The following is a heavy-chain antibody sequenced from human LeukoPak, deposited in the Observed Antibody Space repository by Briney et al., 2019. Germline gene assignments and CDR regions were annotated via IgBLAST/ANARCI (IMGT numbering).Heavy chain of an antibody. D-gene: IGHD3-22*01. Sequence: GGSLRLSCAASGFTFSSYAMSWVRQAPGKGLEWVSAISGSGGSTCYADSVKGRFTISRDNSKNTLYLQMNSLRAEDTAVYYCAKGGLVMTTLFDYWGQGTLVTVSS. CDR1: GFTFSSYA. V-gene: IGHV3-23*01. CDR3: AKGGLVMTTLFDY. CDR2: ISGSGGST. J-gene: IGHJ4*02.